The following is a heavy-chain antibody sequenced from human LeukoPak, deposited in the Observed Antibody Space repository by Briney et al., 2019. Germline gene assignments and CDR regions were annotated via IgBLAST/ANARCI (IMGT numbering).Heavy chain of an antibody. CDR3: ARGRYCSSTSCYFMSRFDP. J-gene: IGHJ5*02. CDR2: INHSGST. D-gene: IGHD2-2*01. V-gene: IGHV4-34*01. Sequence: SETLSLTCAVYGGSFSGYYWSWIRQPPGKGLEWIGEINHSGSTNYNPSLKSRVTISVDTSKNQFSLKLSSVTAADTAVYYCARGRYCSSTSCYFMSRFDPWGQGTLVTVPS. CDR1: GGSFSGYY.